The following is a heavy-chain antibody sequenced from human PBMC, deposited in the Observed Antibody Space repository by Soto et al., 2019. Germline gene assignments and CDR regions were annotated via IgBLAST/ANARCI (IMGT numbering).Heavy chain of an antibody. CDR2: INPNSGGT. J-gene: IGHJ3*02. CDR3: AIRGKAHSGYDHDAFDI. V-gene: IGHV1-2*04. D-gene: IGHD5-12*01. CDR1: GYTFTGYY. Sequence: ASVKVSCKASGYTFTGYYMHWVRQAPGQGLEWMGWINPNSGGTNYAQKFQGWVTMTRDTSISTAYMELSRLRSDDTAVYYCAIRGKAHSGYDHDAFDIWGQGTMVTVSS.